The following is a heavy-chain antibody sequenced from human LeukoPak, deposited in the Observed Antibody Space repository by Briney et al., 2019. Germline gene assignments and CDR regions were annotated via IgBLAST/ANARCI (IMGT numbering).Heavy chain of an antibody. Sequence: ASVKVSCKASGYTFTSYAMHWVRQAPGQRLEWMGWINAGNGNTKYSQKFQGRVTITRDTSASTAYMELSSLRSEDTAVYYCARDLYYGSGSPPYYYGMDVWGKGTPVTVSS. CDR3: ARDLYYGSGSPPYYYGMDV. V-gene: IGHV1-3*01. CDR1: GYTFTSYA. J-gene: IGHJ6*04. CDR2: INAGNGNT. D-gene: IGHD3-10*01.